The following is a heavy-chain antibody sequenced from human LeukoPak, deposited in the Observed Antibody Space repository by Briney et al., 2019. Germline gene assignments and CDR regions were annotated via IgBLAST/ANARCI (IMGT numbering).Heavy chain of an antibody. CDR3: ARLRALSGHRGAFDI. Sequence: PGKGLEWIGAVYYTGNAYYNPSLKSRVTISVDTPANLFSLQLSSVNPADTAIYYCARLRALSGHRGAFDIWGQGTLVTASS. D-gene: IGHD5/OR15-5a*01. V-gene: IGHV4-39*01. CDR2: VYYTGNA. J-gene: IGHJ3*02.